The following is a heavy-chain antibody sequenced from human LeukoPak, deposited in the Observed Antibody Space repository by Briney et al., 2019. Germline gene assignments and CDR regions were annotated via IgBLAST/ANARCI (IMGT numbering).Heavy chain of an antibody. D-gene: IGHD6-19*01. CDR3: AREMYASGWLNAFDI. J-gene: IGHJ3*02. CDR2: INWNGGST. Sequence: GGSLRLSCAASGFTFDDHGMSWVRQAPGKGLEWVSGINWNGGSTGYADSVKGRLTVSRDNAKNSLYLQMNSLRAEDTALYYCAREMYASGWLNAFDIGAKGQWSPSLQ. V-gene: IGHV3-20*04. CDR1: GFTFDDHG.